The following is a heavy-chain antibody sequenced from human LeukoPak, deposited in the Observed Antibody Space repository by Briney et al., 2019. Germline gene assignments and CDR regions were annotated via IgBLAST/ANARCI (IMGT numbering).Heavy chain of an antibody. J-gene: IGHJ4*02. CDR2: IYYSGST. CDR3: ARWGSTINFDY. Sequence: PSETLSLTCTVSGGSISSSSYYWGWIRQPPGKGLEWIGTIYYSGSTYYNPSLESRVTISVDTSKNQFSLKMSSVTAADTAVYYCARWGSTINFDYWGQGNPGHRLL. CDR1: GGSISSSSYY. D-gene: IGHD2-2*01. V-gene: IGHV4-39*01.